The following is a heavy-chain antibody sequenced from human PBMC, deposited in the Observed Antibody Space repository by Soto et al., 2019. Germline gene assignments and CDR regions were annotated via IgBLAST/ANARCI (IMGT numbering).Heavy chain of an antibody. CDR1: GFTFSSYA. D-gene: IGHD6-19*01. J-gene: IGHJ4*02. CDR3: VAGIAVAGNRDY. V-gene: IGHV3-23*01. CDR2: ISGSGGST. Sequence: PGGSLRLSCAASGFTFSSYAMSCFGQSPGKGLEWVSAISGSGGSTYYADSVKGRFTISRDNSKNTLYLQMNSLRAEDTAVYYCVAGIAVAGNRDYWGQGXLVTVYS.